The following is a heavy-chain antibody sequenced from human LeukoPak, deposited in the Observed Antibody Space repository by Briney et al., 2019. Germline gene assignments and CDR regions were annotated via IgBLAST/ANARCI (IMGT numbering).Heavy chain of an antibody. CDR2: ISWDGGST. J-gene: IGHJ4*02. D-gene: IGHD6-13*01. CDR3: AKTYSSSWGFDY. V-gene: IGHV3-43D*03. CDR1: GFTFDDYA. Sequence: PGGSLRLSCAASGFTFDDYAMHWVRQAPGKGLEWVSLISWDGGSTYYADSVKGRFTISRDNSKNSLYLQMNSLRAVDTALYYCAKTYSSSWGFDYWGQGTLVTVSS.